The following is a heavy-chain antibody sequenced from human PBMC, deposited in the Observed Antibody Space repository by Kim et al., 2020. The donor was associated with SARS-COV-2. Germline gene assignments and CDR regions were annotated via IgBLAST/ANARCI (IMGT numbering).Heavy chain of an antibody. J-gene: IGHJ4*02. V-gene: IGHV4-39*01. Sequence: NTSLQRRVTISVDTSKNQFSLKLSSVTAADTAVYDCARRSYYDSSGYYKYWGQGTLVTVSS. CDR3: ARRSYYDSSGYYKY. D-gene: IGHD3-22*01.